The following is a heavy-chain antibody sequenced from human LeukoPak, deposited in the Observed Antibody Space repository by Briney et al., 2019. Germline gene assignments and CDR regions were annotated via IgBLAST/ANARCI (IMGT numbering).Heavy chain of an antibody. D-gene: IGHD2-15*01. V-gene: IGHV3-23*01. CDR3: AKDCSGGSCYFGHDY. CDR1: GFTFSSYA. J-gene: IGHJ4*02. CDR2: ISGSGGST. Sequence: PGGSLRLSCAASGFTFSSYAMHWVRQAPGKGLEWVSAISGSGGSTYYADSVKGRFTISRDNSKNTLYLQMNSLRAEDTAVYYCAKDCSGGSCYFGHDYWGQGTLVTVSS.